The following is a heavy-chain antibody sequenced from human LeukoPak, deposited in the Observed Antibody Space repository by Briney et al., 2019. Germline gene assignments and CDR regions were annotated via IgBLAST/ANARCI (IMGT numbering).Heavy chain of an antibody. CDR1: GFTFSSYE. Sequence: GGSLRLSCAASGFTFSSYEMNWVRQAPGKGLEWVSYISSSGSTIYYADSVKGRFTISRDNAKNSLYLQMNSLRAEDTAVYYCARDIGETGAFDIWGQGTMVTVSP. CDR3: ARDIGETGAFDI. V-gene: IGHV3-48*03. D-gene: IGHD1-1*01. J-gene: IGHJ3*02. CDR2: ISSSGSTI.